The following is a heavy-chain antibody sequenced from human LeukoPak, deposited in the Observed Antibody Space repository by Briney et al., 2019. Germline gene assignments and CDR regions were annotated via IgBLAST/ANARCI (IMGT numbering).Heavy chain of an antibody. V-gene: IGHV3-11*04. J-gene: IGHJ5*02. D-gene: IGHD5-18*01. CDR1: GLTFSDYY. Sequence: PGGSLRLSCAASGLTFSDYYMSWIRQAPGKGLEWVSYISSSGSTIYYADSVKGRFTISRDNAKNSLYLQMNSLRAEDTAVYYCARDAQLWSDWFDPWGQGTLVTVSS. CDR2: ISSSGSTI. CDR3: ARDAQLWSDWFDP.